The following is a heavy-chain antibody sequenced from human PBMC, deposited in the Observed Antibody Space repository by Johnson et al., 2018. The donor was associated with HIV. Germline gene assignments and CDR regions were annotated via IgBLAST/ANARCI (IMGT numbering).Heavy chain of an antibody. J-gene: IGHJ3*02. D-gene: IGHD3-9*01. V-gene: IGHV3-30*03. CDR1: GFTVRSNY. CDR3: ARDRILTGYDAFDI. CDR2: ISSDESYK. Sequence: VQLVESGGGVVQPGRSLRLSCAASGFTVRSNYMSWVRQAPGKGLEWVAVISSDESYKHYGDSVKGRFTVSKDSSKSTLFLQMNSLRPEDTAVYYCARDRILTGYDAFDIWGQGTMVTVSS.